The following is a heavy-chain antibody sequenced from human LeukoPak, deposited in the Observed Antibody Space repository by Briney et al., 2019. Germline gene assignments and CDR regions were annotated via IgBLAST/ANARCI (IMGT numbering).Heavy chain of an antibody. CDR1: GFTFSDYY. CDR2: ISSSGGTI. Sequence: PGGSLRLSCAASGFTFSDYYMSWIRQAPGKGLEWVSYISSSGGTIYYADSVKGRFTISRDNAKNSLFLQMNTLRAEDTAVYYCARFLSLGGATDFDYWGQGTLVTVSS. D-gene: IGHD1-26*01. V-gene: IGHV3-11*04. CDR3: ARFLSLGGATDFDY. J-gene: IGHJ4*02.